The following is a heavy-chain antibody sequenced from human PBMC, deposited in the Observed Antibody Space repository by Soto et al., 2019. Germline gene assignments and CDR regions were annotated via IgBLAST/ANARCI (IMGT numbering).Heavy chain of an antibody. CDR3: ARSAAAHFDY. Sequence: SETLSLTCAVYGESFSGYYWSWIRQPPGKGLEWIGEINHSGSTNYNPSLKSRVTISVDTSKNQFSLKLTSVTAADTAVYYCARSAAAHFDYWGQGSLVT. J-gene: IGHJ4*01. CDR1: GESFSGYY. V-gene: IGHV4-34*01. CDR2: INHSGST. D-gene: IGHD6-13*01.